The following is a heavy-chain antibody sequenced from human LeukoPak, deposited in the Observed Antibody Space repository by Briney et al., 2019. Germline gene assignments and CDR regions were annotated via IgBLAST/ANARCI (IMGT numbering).Heavy chain of an antibody. CDR3: ARDLPTNYYVSSGRGYYYGMDV. Sequence: ASVKVSCKASGYTFTGYYMHWVRQAPGQGLEWMGWINPNSGGTNYAQKFQGRVTMTRDTSISTAYMELSRLRSDDTAVYYCARDLPTNYYVSSGRGYYYGMDVWGQGTTVTVSS. CDR1: GYTFTGYY. CDR2: INPNSGGT. V-gene: IGHV1-2*02. J-gene: IGHJ6*02. D-gene: IGHD3-22*01.